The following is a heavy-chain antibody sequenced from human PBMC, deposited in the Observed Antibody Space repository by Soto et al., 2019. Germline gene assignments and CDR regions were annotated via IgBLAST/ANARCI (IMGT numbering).Heavy chain of an antibody. CDR2: INPSGGST. CDR3: ARDRVTTNYYYYGMDV. CDR1: GYTFTSYY. Sequence: ASVKGSCKASGYTFTSYYMHWVRQAPGQGLEWMGIINPSGGSTSYAQKFQGRVTMTRDTSTSTVYMELSSLRSEDTAVYYCARDRVTTNYYYYGMDVWGQGTTVTVSS. J-gene: IGHJ6*02. V-gene: IGHV1-46*01. D-gene: IGHD4-4*01.